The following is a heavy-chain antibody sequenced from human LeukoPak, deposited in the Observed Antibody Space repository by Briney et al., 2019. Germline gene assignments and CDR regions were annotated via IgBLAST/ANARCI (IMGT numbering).Heavy chain of an antibody. V-gene: IGHV3-23*01. CDR3: VIGPRQKRGLNTY. CDR2: IGGNGGST. Sequence: PGGSLRLSCAASGFSFSSYAMSWVRQAPGKGLEWVSGIGGNGGSTYHADSVKGRFTISRDNSKNTVYLQMNSLRAYDTAVYYCVIGPRQKRGLNTYWGQGTLVIVSS. J-gene: IGHJ4*02. D-gene: IGHD3/OR15-3a*01. CDR1: GFSFSSYA.